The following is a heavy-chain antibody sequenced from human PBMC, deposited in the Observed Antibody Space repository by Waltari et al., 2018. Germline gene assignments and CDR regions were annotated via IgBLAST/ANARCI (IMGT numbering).Heavy chain of an antibody. CDR3: ARGAGGNWNDVTDAFDI. D-gene: IGHD1-1*01. V-gene: IGHV3-21*01. Sequence: EVQLVESGGGLVKPGGSLRLSCAASGFTFSTYSMNWVRQAPGQGLEWVSSISSSSSYIYYTDSVKGRFTISRDNAKNSVYLQMNSLRAEDTAVYYCARGAGGNWNDVTDAFDIWGQGTMVTVSS. CDR1: GFTFSTYS. CDR2: ISSSSSYI. J-gene: IGHJ3*02.